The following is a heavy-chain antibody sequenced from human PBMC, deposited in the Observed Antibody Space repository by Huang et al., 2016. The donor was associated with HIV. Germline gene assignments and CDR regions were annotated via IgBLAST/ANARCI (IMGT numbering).Heavy chain of an antibody. CDR1: DYSFNSYG. D-gene: IGHD3-10*01. Sequence: QVQLVQSGNEVKKPGASVKVSCKASDYSFNSYGINWVRQAPGQGLEWMGVINTYNGNTNYAQKCQDRVTLTTDTSTSTAYMELKTLVSDDTAVYYCARQGFGRTDAFDIWGQGTMVTVSS. CDR2: INTYNGNT. J-gene: IGHJ3*02. V-gene: IGHV1-18*01. CDR3: ARQGFGRTDAFDI.